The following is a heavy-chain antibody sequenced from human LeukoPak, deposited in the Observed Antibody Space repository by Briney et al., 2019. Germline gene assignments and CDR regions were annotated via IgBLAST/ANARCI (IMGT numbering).Heavy chain of an antibody. Sequence: PSETLSLTCAVYGGSFSGYYWSWIRQPPGKGLEWIGEINHSGSTNYNPSLKSRVTISVDTSKNQFSLKLSSVTAADTAVYYCARGGGFVVVPAALYSYWGQGTLVTVSS. CDR3: ARGGGFVVVPAALYSY. D-gene: IGHD2-2*01. CDR1: GGSFSGYY. CDR2: INHSGST. J-gene: IGHJ4*02. V-gene: IGHV4-34*01.